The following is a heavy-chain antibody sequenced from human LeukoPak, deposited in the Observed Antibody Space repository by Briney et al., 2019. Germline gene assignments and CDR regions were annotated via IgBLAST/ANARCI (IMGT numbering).Heavy chain of an antibody. J-gene: IGHJ4*02. CDR1: GYTFTSYG. V-gene: IGHV1-18*01. Sequence: ASVKVSCKASGYTFTSYGISWVRQAPGQGLEWMGWISAYNGNTNYAQKLQGRVTMTTDTSTSTAYMELRSLRSDDTAVYYCARDRVDTYSSGWYFGYWGQGTLVTVSS. D-gene: IGHD6-19*01. CDR2: ISAYNGNT. CDR3: ARDRVDTYSSGWYFGY.